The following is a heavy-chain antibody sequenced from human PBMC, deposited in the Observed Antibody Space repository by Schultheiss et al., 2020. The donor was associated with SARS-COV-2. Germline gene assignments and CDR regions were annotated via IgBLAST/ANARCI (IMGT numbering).Heavy chain of an antibody. D-gene: IGHD2-15*01. V-gene: IGHV4-38-2*01. J-gene: IGHJ1*01. CDR3: ASTSDIVVAVAAT. CDR1: GYSISSGYY. Sequence: SETLSLTCAVSGYSISSGYYWGWIRQPPGKGLEWIGYIYYSGSTYYNPSLKSRVTISVDTSKNQFSLKLTSVTATDTAIYYCASTSDIVVAVAATWGQGTLVTVSS. CDR2: IYYSGST.